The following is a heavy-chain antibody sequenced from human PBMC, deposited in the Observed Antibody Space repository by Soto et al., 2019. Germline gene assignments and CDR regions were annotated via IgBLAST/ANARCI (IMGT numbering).Heavy chain of an antibody. CDR3: AKATASGGYCSGGTCYSYYYYMDV. CDR2: ISGSGGST. V-gene: IGHV3-23*01. CDR1: GFTFSSYA. Sequence: EVQLLESGGGLVQPGGSLRLSCAASGFTFSSYAMSWVRQAPGKGLEWVSAISGSGGSTYYADSVKGRFTISRDDSKNTLYLQMNSLRAEDTDVYYCAKATASGGYCSGGTCYSYYYYMDVWGKGTTVTV. J-gene: IGHJ6*03. D-gene: IGHD2-15*01.